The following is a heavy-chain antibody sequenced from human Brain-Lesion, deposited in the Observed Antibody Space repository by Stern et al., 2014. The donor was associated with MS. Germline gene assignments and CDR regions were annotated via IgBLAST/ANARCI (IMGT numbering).Heavy chain of an antibody. J-gene: IGHJ5*02. D-gene: IGHD2-15*01. Sequence: VQLVESGPGLVKPSETLSLTCTVAGGSVSSTSYAWAWIRQPPGKGLEWIGTIYYSGNTYYSPSLKSRLTISLDTSKNQFSLRLRSGTAADTAVYYCAGEEDIRYCSGGSCTGNWFDPWGQGTLVTVSS. CDR1: GGSVSSTSYA. CDR2: IYYSGNT. V-gene: IGHV4-39*01. CDR3: AGEEDIRYCSGGSCTGNWFDP.